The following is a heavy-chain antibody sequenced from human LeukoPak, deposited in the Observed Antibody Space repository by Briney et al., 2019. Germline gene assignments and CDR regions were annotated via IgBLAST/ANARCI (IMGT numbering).Heavy chain of an antibody. V-gene: IGHV3-9*01. CDR1: GFTFDDYA. D-gene: IGHD6-6*01. J-gene: IGHJ4*02. CDR3: AKDIDSSSSSGFDY. Sequence: PGRSLRLSCAASGFTFDDYAMHWVRQAPGKGLEWVSGISWNSGSIGYADSVKGRFTISRDNAKNSLYLQMNSLRAEDTALYYCAKDIDSSSSSGFDYWGQGTLVTVSS. CDR2: ISWNSGSI.